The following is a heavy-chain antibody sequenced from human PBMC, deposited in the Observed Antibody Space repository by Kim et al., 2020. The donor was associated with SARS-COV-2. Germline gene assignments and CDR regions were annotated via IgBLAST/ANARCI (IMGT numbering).Heavy chain of an antibody. Sequence: NDAQKAPGRRTITAEKSTSTAYMELSSLRAEDTAVYYCARGNGIVGVFGYWGQGTLVTVSS. V-gene: IGHV1-69*04. J-gene: IGHJ4*02. CDR3: ARGNGIVGVFGY. D-gene: IGHD1-26*01.